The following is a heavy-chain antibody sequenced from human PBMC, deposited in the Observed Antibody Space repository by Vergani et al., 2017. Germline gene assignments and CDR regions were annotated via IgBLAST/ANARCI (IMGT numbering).Heavy chain of an antibody. CDR1: GGTFSSYT. J-gene: IGHJ3*02. V-gene: IGHV1-69*02. CDR3: ARFRQPRAAFDI. CDR2: IIPILGIA. D-gene: IGHD2-2*01. Sequence: QVQLVQSGAEVKKPGSSVKVSCKASGGTFSSYTISWVRQAPGQGLEWMGRIIPILGIANYAQKFQGRVTITADKSTSTAYMELSILRSDDTAVYYCARFRQPRAAFDIWGQGTMVTVSS.